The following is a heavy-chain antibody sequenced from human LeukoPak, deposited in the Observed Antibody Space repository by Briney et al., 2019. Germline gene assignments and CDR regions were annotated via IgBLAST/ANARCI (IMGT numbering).Heavy chain of an antibody. Sequence: GGSLRLSCAASGFTFGSFALSWVRQAPGEGLEWVSSISSGGDNTYYADSVKGRFTISRDNSKDTLYLQMNSLRAEDTAVYFCASRPYGSGWHYFDHWGQGTLVTVSS. CDR1: GFTFGSFA. CDR2: ISSGGDNT. J-gene: IGHJ4*02. CDR3: ASRPYGSGWHYFDH. D-gene: IGHD6-19*01. V-gene: IGHV3-23*01.